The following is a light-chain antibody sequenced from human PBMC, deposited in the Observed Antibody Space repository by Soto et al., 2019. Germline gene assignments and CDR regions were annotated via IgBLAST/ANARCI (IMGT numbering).Light chain of an antibody. Sequence: QSALTQPASVSGSPGQSITISCTGTSSDIGSYNRVSWYQQPPVTAPKLIIYEVNNRPSGVPDRFSGSKSGNTASLTISGLQAEDEADYYCNSFTTSSTYVFGTGTKVTVL. CDR2: EVN. V-gene: IGLV2-18*02. CDR3: NSFTTSSTYV. CDR1: SSDIGSYNR. J-gene: IGLJ1*01.